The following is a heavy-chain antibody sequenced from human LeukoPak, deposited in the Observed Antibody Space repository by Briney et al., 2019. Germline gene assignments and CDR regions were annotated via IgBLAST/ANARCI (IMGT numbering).Heavy chain of an antibody. D-gene: IGHD4-17*01. CDR1: GYTFTNYG. CDR3: ASSDYGDYLLYYYYYMDV. Sequence: ASVKVSCKASGYTFTNYGISWVRQAPGQGLEWMGWINPNSGGTNYAQKFQGRVTMTRDTSISTAYMELSRLRSDDTAVYYCASSDYGDYLLYYYYYMDVWGKGTTVTVSS. CDR2: INPNSGGT. J-gene: IGHJ6*03. V-gene: IGHV1-2*02.